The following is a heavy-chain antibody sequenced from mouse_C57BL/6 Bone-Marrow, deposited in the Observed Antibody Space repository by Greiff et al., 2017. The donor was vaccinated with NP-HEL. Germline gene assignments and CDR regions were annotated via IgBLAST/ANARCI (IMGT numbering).Heavy chain of an antibody. J-gene: IGHJ1*03. CDR3: AREAVVGYFDV. V-gene: IGHV1-78*01. D-gene: IGHD1-1*01. Sequence: VQGVESDAELVKPGASVKISCKVSGYTFTDYTIHWMKQRPEQGLEWIGYIYPRDGSTKYNEKFKGKATLTADKSSSTAYMQLNSLTSEDSAVYFCAREAVVGYFDVWGTGTTVTVSS. CDR2: IYPRDGST. CDR1: GYTFTDYT.